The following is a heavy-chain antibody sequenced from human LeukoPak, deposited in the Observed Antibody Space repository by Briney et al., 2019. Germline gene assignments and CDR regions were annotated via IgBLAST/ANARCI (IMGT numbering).Heavy chain of an antibody. CDR2: IPYDGGNK. CDR3: ARDHRVNENYFDY. CDR1: GFTFSSYA. D-gene: IGHD1-1*01. J-gene: IGHJ4*02. V-gene: IGHV3-30-3*01. Sequence: GRSLRLSCAASGFTFSSYAMHWVRQAPGKGLEWVSFIPYDGGNKYYADSVKGRFTISRDNSKNTLYLQLNSLRAEDTAVYYCARDHRVNENYFDYWGQGTLVTVSS.